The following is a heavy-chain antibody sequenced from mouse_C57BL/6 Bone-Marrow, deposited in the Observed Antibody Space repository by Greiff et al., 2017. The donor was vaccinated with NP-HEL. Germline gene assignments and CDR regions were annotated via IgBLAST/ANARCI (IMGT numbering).Heavy chain of an antibody. CDR3: ARKAYFDY. CDR1: GYTFTSYW. J-gene: IGHJ2*01. CDR2: IDPSDSYT. D-gene: IGHD3-2*02. V-gene: IGHV1-69*01. Sequence: QFQLQQPGAELVMPGASVKLSCKASGYTFTSYWMHWVKQRPGQGLEWIGEIDPSDSYTNYNQKFKGKSTLTVDKSSSTAYMQLSSLTSEDSAVYYCARKAYFDYWGQGTTLTVSS.